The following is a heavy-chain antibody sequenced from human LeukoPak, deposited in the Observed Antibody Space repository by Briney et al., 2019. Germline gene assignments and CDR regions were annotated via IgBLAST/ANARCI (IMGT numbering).Heavy chain of an antibody. J-gene: IGHJ4*02. Sequence: GGSLRLSCAASGFTFSNYWMSWVRQAPGKGLEWVANIKQDGSEKYYVDSVKGRFTISRDNAKNSLFLQMNNLRAGDTAVYYCERGGSGYHSGFNFMYDFWGQGTLVTVSS. CDR1: GFTFSNYW. CDR2: IKQDGSEK. D-gene: IGHD1-26*01. V-gene: IGHV3-7*01. CDR3: ERGGSGYHSGFNFMYDF.